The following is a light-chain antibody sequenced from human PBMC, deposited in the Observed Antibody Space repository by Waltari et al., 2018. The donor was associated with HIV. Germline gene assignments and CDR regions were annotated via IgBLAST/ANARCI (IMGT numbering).Light chain of an antibody. CDR3: CSYAGSRGVV. J-gene: IGLJ2*01. CDR2: EGT. V-gene: IGLV2-23*01. CDR1: SSDVGSYNL. Sequence: QSALTQPASVSGSPGQSITISCTGTSSDVGSYNLVSWYQPHPQKAPQVVIYEGTKRPSGVSNRCSGSKSGNTASLTISGLQAEDESDYYCCSYAGSRGVVFGGGTKLTVL.